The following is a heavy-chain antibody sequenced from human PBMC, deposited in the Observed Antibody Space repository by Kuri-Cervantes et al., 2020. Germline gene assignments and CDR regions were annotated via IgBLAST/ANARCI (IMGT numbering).Heavy chain of an antibody. V-gene: IGHV3-48*01. CDR1: GFTFSSSW. Sequence: GESLKISCAASGFTFSSSWKHWDRQAPGKGLEWVSYISSSSSTIYYADSVKGRFTISRDNAKNSLYLQMNSLRAEDTAVYYCAREHHINGIDYWGQGTLVTVSS. CDR2: ISSSSSTI. CDR3: AREHHINGIDY. J-gene: IGHJ4*02. D-gene: IGHD1-20*01.